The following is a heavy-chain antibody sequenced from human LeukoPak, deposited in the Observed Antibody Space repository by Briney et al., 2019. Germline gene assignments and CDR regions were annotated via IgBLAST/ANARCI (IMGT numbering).Heavy chain of an antibody. CDR2: IRYDGNNQ. J-gene: IGHJ3*02. CDR3: ARDRYIYGGDHDAFDI. D-gene: IGHD5-18*01. CDR1: GFTFSTYG. Sequence: TGGSLRLSCAASGFTFSTYGMHWVRQAPGKGLEWVTFIRYDGNNQNYADSVKGRFTISRDNSKNTLYLQMNSLRAEDTAVYYCARDRYIYGGDHDAFDIWGQGTMGTVSS. V-gene: IGHV3-30*02.